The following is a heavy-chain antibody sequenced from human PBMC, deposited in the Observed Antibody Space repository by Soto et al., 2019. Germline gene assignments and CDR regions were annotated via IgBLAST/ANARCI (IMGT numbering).Heavy chain of an antibody. Sequence: SETLSLTCAVSGGSIRSNNWWSRVRQPPGKGLEWIGEIFHSGSTHYNPSLKTRVTISVDKSKNQFSLKLSSVTAADTAVYYCARVYSGSYSDYWGQGTLVTVSS. CDR2: IFHSGST. V-gene: IGHV4-4*02. J-gene: IGHJ4*02. D-gene: IGHD1-26*01. CDR3: ARVYSGSYSDY. CDR1: GGSIRSNNW.